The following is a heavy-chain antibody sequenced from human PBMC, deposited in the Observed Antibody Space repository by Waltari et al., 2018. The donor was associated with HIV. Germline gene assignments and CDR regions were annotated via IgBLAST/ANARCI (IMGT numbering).Heavy chain of an antibody. D-gene: IGHD6-13*01. Sequence: GLEWVGRIKSKTDGGTTDYAAPVKGRFTISRDDSKNTLYLQMNSLKTEDTAVYYCTTGLTPSSYRPVAAAGRGYFQHWGQGTLVTVSS. CDR3: TTGLTPSSYRPVAAAGRGYFQH. CDR2: IKSKTDGGTT. V-gene: IGHV3-15*01. J-gene: IGHJ1*01.